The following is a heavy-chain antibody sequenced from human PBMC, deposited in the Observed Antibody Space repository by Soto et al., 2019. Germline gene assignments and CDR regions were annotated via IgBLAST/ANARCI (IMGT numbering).Heavy chain of an antibody. V-gene: IGHV4-59*08. D-gene: IGHD1-1*01. J-gene: IGHJ4*03. CDR2: IYYNGRT. CDR1: GGSVSNYY. CDR3: LRTVLEGSGDI. Sequence: PSESLSLTCTVSGGSVSNYYWSWIRQPPGKGLEWIGYIYYNGRTSYNPSLTSRLTISVDTSKNQFSLKLNSMTAADTAVYYCLRTVLEGSGDIWGQGTLVNVSS.